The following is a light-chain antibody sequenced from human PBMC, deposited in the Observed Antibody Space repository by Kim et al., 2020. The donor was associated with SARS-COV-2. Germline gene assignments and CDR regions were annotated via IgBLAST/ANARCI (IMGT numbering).Light chain of an antibody. V-gene: IGKV1-16*01. CDR3: QQYNSHPIT. CDR2: GAS. Sequence: DIQLTQSPSSLSTSLGDTVTITCRASQGISDNLAWFQQKPGEAPKSLIYGASTLQGGVPLRFSGTGSGKDFTLTITSLQPDDLAIYFCQQYNSHPITFGQGTRLEIK. CDR1: QGISDN. J-gene: IGKJ5*01.